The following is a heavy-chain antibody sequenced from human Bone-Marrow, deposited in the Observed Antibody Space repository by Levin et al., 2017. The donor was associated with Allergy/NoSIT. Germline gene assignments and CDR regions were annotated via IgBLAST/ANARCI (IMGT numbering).Heavy chain of an antibody. D-gene: IGHD3-10*01. V-gene: IGHV1-2*02. J-gene: IGHJ3*02. CDR1: GYIFTDYY. Sequence: GGSLRLSCKASGYIFTDYYLHWVRKVPGQGPEWMGWIYPKTGGTKYVQKFQGRVTMTKDTSIRTAYMELSRLRLDDTAIYYCARDPGPPFRFEDHGASVFDIWGQGTVVTVSS. CDR3: ARDPGPPFRFEDHGASVFDI. CDR2: IYPKTGGT.